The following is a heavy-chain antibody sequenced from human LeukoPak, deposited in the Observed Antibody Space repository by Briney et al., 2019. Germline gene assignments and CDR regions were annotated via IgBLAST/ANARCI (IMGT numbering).Heavy chain of an antibody. CDR3: ARDATYYLRYGYFDC. CDR2: INDVGSHI. Sequence: GGSLRLSCAASGFTCSNSAMNWVRQAPGKGLEWVSSINDVGSHIYYADSVRGRFTISRDNAKTSVYLQMNNQRPEDTAVYYCARDATYYLRYGYFDCWGHGTLVTVSS. J-gene: IGHJ4*01. V-gene: IGHV3-21*01. D-gene: IGHD5/OR15-5a*01. CDR1: GFTCSNSA.